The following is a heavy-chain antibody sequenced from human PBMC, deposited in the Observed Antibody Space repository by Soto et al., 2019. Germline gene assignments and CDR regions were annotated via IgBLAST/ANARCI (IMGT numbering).Heavy chain of an antibody. CDR2: IYYSGST. Sequence: QLQLQESGPGLVKPSETLSLTCTVSGGSISSSSYYWGWIRQPPGKGLEWIGSIYYSGSTYYNPSLKSRVTISVDTSKNQFSLKLSSVTAADTAVYYRARHITGASSTEFDYWGQGTLVTVSS. V-gene: IGHV4-39*01. CDR1: GGSISSSSYY. CDR3: ARHITGASSTEFDY. J-gene: IGHJ4*02. D-gene: IGHD1-20*01.